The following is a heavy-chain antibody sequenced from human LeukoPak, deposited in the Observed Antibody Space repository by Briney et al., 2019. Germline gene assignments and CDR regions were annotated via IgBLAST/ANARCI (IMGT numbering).Heavy chain of an antibody. CDR1: GYTFTSYY. CDR2: INPSGGST. D-gene: IGHD3-10*01. V-gene: IGHV1-46*01. Sequence: GASVKVSCKASGYTFTSYYMYWVRQAPGQGLEWMGIINPSGGSTNYAQKFQGRVTVTRDTSTSTVYMELSSLRSEDTAVYYCAKGPRITLVRGGQWYYYMDVWAKGPRSPSP. CDR3: AKGPRITLVRGGQWYYYMDV. J-gene: IGHJ6*03.